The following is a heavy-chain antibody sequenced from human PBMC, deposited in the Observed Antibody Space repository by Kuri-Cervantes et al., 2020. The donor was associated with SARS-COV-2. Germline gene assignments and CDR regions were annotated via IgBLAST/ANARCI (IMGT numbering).Heavy chain of an antibody. V-gene: IGHV3-38-3*01. J-gene: IGHJ6*03. Sequence: GGSLRLSCAASGFTVSSNEMSWVRQAPGKGLEWVSSISGGSTYYADSRKGRFTISRDNSKNTLYLQMNSLRAEDTAVYYCARDQGVNYGDAYMDVWGKGTTVTVSS. D-gene: IGHD4-17*01. CDR2: ISGGST. CDR1: GFTVSSNE. CDR3: ARDQGVNYGDAYMDV.